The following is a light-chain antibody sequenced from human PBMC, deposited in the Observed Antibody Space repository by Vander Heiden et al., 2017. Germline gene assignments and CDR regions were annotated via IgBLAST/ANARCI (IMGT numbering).Light chain of an antibody. CDR2: GAS. V-gene: IGKV3-20*01. Sequence: EILFTQSPGTLSLSPGERATLSCRASQSVSSSYLAWYQQKPGQAPRLLIYGASSRATGIPDRFSGSGSGTDFTLTISRLEPEDFAVYYCQQYGSSPPVTFGQRTRLEIK. CDR1: QSVSSSY. J-gene: IGKJ5*01. CDR3: QQYGSSPPVT.